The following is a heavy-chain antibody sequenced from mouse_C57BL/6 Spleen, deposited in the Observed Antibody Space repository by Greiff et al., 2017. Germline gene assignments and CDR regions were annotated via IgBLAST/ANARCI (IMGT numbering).Heavy chain of an antibody. Sequence: EVKLEESGGGLVQPGGSLSLSCAASGFTFTDYYMSWVRQPPGKALEWLGFIRNKANGYTTEYSASVKGRFTISRDNSQSILYLQMNALRAEDSATYYCARYRKGNAMDYWGQGTSVTVSS. CDR3: ARYRKGNAMDY. CDR2: IRNKANGYTT. J-gene: IGHJ4*01. CDR1: GFTFTDYY. V-gene: IGHV7-3*01.